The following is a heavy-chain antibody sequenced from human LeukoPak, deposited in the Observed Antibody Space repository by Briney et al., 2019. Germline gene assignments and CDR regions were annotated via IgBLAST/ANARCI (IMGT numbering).Heavy chain of an antibody. Sequence: GGSLKISGKGSGYSFTSYWIGWVRQMPGKGLEWMGIIYPGDSDTRYSPSFQGQVTISADKSISTAYLQWSSLKASDTAMYYCARLVFSGPHAFDIWGQGTMVTVSS. V-gene: IGHV5-51*01. CDR1: GYSFTSYW. D-gene: IGHD2-15*01. CDR3: ARLVFSGPHAFDI. CDR2: IYPGDSDT. J-gene: IGHJ3*02.